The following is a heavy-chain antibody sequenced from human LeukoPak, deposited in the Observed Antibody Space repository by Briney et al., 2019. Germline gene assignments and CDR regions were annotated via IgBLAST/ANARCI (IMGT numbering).Heavy chain of an antibody. CDR2: INTNTGNP. V-gene: IGHV7-4-1*02. D-gene: IGHD6-13*01. J-gene: IGHJ5*02. CDR3: ARDPRDISTGSVVWFDP. Sequence: PEASVKVSCKASGYTFTTYAVNWVRQAPGQGLEWMGWINTNTGNPTYAQGFTGRFVFSLDTSVSTAYLQISSLKTEDTAVYYCARDPRDISTGSVVWFDPWGQGTLVTVSS. CDR1: GYTFTTYA.